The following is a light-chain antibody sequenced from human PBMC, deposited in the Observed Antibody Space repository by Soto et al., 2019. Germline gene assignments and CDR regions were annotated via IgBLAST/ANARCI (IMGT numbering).Light chain of an antibody. V-gene: IGKV3-11*01. CDR1: QAVNTR. CDR2: LTP. Sequence: EMVLTQSPATPSSFPGDRVTLSSRASQAVNTRLAWYQHKPGQAPRLLIYLTPNRAAGIPARFSGSGSETDFTLTISDVEPEDFAVYYCHQRQSWPRTFGQGTKVDI. CDR3: HQRQSWPRT. J-gene: IGKJ1*01.